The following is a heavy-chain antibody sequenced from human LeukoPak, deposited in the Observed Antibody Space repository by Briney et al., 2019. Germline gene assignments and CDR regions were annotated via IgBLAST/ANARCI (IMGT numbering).Heavy chain of an antibody. V-gene: IGHV4-59*08. CDR1: GGSISSYY. J-gene: IGHJ4*02. CDR3: AGYYDFWSGQVDY. Sequence: SETLSLTCTVSGGSISSYYWSWIRQPPGKGLEWIGYIYYSGSTNYNPSLKSRVTISVDTSKNQFSLKLSSVTAADTTVYYCAGYYDFWSGQVDYWGQGTLVTVSS. D-gene: IGHD3-3*01. CDR2: IYYSGST.